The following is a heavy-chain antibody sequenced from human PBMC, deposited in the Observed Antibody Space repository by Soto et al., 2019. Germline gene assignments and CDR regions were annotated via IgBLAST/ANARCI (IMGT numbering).Heavy chain of an antibody. D-gene: IGHD3-3*01. Sequence: PGGSLRLSCAASGFTFSSYWMSWVRQAPGKGLEWVANIKQDGSEKYYVDSVKGRFTISRDNAKNSLYLQMNSLRAEDTAVYYCARDERPIFYYDSWSGYYKDAFDIWGQGTMVTVSS. CDR1: GFTFSSYW. V-gene: IGHV3-7*05. J-gene: IGHJ3*02. CDR3: ARDERPIFYYDSWSGYYKDAFDI. CDR2: IKQDGSEK.